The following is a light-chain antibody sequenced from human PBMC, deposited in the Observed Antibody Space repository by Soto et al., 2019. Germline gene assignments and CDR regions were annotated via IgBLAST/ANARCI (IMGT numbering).Light chain of an antibody. J-gene: IGLJ2*01. CDR3: CSYAGSSVA. CDR1: SSDVGSYNL. CDR2: EGS. V-gene: IGLV2-23*01. Sequence: QSALTQPASVSGSPGQSITISCTGTSSDVGSYNLVSWYQQHPGKAPKLMIYEGSKRPSGVSNRFSGSKSGNTASLTISGVQAEDEAECCCCSYAGSSVAFGGGTTLTVL.